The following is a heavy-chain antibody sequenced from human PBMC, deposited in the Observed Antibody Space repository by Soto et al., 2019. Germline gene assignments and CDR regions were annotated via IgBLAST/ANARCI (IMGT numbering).Heavy chain of an antibody. D-gene: IGHD3-10*01. CDR2: ISVHNGNT. V-gene: IGHV1-18*01. J-gene: IGHJ4*02. CDR3: VRDLDGSGSYYTDY. Sequence: ASVRVACKAAADSLTSSGINCVCQAPRQGLEWMGWISVHNGNTNYAQKLQGRVTMTTDTSKSTAYMELRSLRSDDTAVYYCVRDLDGSGSYYTDYWGPGTLVT. CDR1: ADSLTSSG.